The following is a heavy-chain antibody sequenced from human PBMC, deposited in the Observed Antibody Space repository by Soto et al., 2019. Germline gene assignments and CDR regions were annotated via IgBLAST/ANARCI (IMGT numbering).Heavy chain of an antibody. CDR3: TTDAAIV. V-gene: IGHV3-15*01. CDR1: GFTFSNAW. J-gene: IGHJ4*02. D-gene: IGHD1-26*01. Sequence: EVQLLESGGGLVKPGGSLRLSCAASGFTFSNAWMSWVRQAPGKGLEWVGRIKSISDGGTTDYAAPVKGRFTISRDDSKNTLYLQMNSLKTEDTAVYFCTTDAAIVWGQGTLVTVSS. CDR2: IKSISDGGTT.